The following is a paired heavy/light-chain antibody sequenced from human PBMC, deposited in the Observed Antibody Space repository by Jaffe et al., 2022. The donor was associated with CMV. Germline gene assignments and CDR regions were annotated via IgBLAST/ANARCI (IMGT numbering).Heavy chain of an antibody. V-gene: IGHV5-10-1*03. J-gene: IGHJ4*02. CDR2: IDPSDSYT. CDR1: GYSFTSYW. D-gene: IGHD3-16*02. CDR3: ARHRGTYYDYVWGSYRYEARDY. Sequence: EVQLVQSGAEVKKPGESLRISCKGSGYSFTSYWISWVRQMPGKGLEWMGRIDPSDSYTNYSPSFQGHVTISADKSISTAYLQWSSLKASDTAMYYCARHRGTYYDYVWGSYRYEARDYWGQGTLVTVSS.
Light chain of an antibody. CDR3: QQYDSLT. V-gene: IGKV1-33*01. J-gene: IGKJ4*01. Sequence: DIQMTQSPSSLSASVGDRVTITCQASQDISNYLNWYQQKPGKAPKLLIYDASNLETGVPSRFSGSGSGTDFTFTISSLQPEDIATYYCQQYDSLTFGGGTKVEIK. CDR1: QDISNY. CDR2: DAS.